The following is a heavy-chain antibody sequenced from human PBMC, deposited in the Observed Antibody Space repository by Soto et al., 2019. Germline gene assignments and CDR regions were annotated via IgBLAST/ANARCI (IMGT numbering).Heavy chain of an antibody. D-gene: IGHD6-6*01. Sequence: GGSLRLSCAASGFTFGDYHMAWIRQAPGKGLEWLSHISSSGSTIRYADSVKGRFTISRDNAKNSLYLQMNSLRAEDTAVYYCARDKYSRSSNDYWGQGTLVTVSA. CDR2: ISSSGSTI. CDR1: GFTFGDYH. V-gene: IGHV3-11*01. CDR3: ARDKYSRSSNDY. J-gene: IGHJ4*02.